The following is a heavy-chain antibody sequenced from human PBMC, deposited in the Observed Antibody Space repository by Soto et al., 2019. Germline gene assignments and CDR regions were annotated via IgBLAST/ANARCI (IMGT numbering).Heavy chain of an antibody. J-gene: IGHJ6*02. V-gene: IGHV1-69*01. CDR2: IIPIFGTA. Sequence: QVQLVQSGAEVKKPGSSVKVSCKASGGTFSSYAISWVRQAPGQGLEWMGGIIPIFGTANYAQKFQGRVTITADESTSTAYMELSSLRSEDTAVYYCAREVTMVRGPYYYYGMDVWGQGTTVTVSS. CDR3: AREVTMVRGPYYYYGMDV. CDR1: GGTFSSYA. D-gene: IGHD3-10*01.